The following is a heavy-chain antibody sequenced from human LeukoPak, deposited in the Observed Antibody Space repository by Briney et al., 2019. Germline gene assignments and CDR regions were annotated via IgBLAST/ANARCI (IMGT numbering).Heavy chain of an antibody. D-gene: IGHD1-7*01. CDR3: ARMRDPYNWNYGGTFDY. J-gene: IGHJ4*02. CDR1: GGSISSSSYY. V-gene: IGHV4-39*07. CDR2: IYYSGST. Sequence: SETLSLTCTVSGGSISSSSYYWGWIRQPPGKGLEWIGSIYYSGSTNYNPSLKSRVTISVDTSKNQFSLKLSSVTAADTAVYYCARMRDPYNWNYGGTFDYWGQGTLVTVSS.